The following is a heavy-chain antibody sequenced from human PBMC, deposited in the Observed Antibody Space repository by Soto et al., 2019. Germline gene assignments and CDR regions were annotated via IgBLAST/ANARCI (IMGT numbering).Heavy chain of an antibody. Sequence: GASVKVSCKASGGTFSSYAISWVRQSPGQGREWMGGIIPIFGTANYAQKFQGRVTITADESTSTAYMELSSLRSEDTAVYNCARGTAQLWEPPHYWGQATLVTVSS. CDR1: GGTFSSYA. J-gene: IGHJ4*02. V-gene: IGHV1-69*13. CDR2: IIPIFGTA. D-gene: IGHD1-1*01. CDR3: ARGTAQLWEPPHY.